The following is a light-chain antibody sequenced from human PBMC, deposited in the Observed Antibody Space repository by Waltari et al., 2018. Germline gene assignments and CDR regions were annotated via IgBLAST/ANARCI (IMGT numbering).Light chain of an antibody. CDR2: LGS. Sequence: DIVMTQSPLSLPVTTGEAASISCRSSQSLLHRNGHNYLDWYLQKPGQSPQLLIHLGSNRASGVPDRFSGSGSGTDFTLKISRVEAEDVGVYYCMQSLQTPLTFGGGTKVEIK. J-gene: IGKJ4*01. V-gene: IGKV2-28*01. CDR3: MQSLQTPLT. CDR1: QSLLHRNGHNY.